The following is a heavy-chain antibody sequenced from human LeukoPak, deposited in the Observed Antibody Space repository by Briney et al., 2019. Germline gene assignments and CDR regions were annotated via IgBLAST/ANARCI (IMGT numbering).Heavy chain of an antibody. D-gene: IGHD3-9*01. CDR2: TYYRSKWYN. V-gene: IGHV6-1*01. CDR1: GDSVSSNSAA. CDR3: ARALRYFDWSFDY. Sequence: SQTLSLTCAISGDSVSSNSAAWNWLRQSPSRGLEWLGRTYYRSKWYNDYAVSVKSRITINPDTSKNQFSLQLNSVTPEDTAVYYCARALRYFDWSFDYWGQGTLVTVSS. J-gene: IGHJ4*02.